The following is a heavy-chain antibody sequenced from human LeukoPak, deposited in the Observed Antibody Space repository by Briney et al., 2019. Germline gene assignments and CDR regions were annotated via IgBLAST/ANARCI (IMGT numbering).Heavy chain of an antibody. CDR2: ISSNGGST. D-gene: IGHD6-13*01. CDR3: ARIAAAGTIDY. J-gene: IGHJ4*02. V-gene: IGHV3-64*01. Sequence: PGGSLSLSCAASGFTFSSYAMHWVRQAPGKGLEYVSAISSNGGSTYYANSVKGRFTISRDNSKNTLYLQMGSLRAEDMAVYYCARIAAAGTIDYWGQGTLVTVSS. CDR1: GFTFSSYA.